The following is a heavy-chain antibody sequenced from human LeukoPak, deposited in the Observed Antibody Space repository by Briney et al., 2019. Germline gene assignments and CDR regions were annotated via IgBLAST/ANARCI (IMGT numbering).Heavy chain of an antibody. CDR2: IYYSGST. Sequence: SETLSLTCTVSGGSISSYYWSWIRQPPGKGLEWIGSIYYSGSTYYNPSLKSRVTISVDTSKNQFSLKLSSVTAADTAVYYCARPPLDFGMDVWGQGTTVTVSS. CDR1: GGSISSYY. V-gene: IGHV4-39*01. CDR3: ARPPLDFGMDV. J-gene: IGHJ6*02.